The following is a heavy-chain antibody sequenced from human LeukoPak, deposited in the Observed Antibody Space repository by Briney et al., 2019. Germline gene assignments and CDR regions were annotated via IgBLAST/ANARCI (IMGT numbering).Heavy chain of an antibody. V-gene: IGHV3-48*03. CDR3: ARGVTTETLDY. CDR1: GFTFSSYE. D-gene: IGHD4-11*01. J-gene: IGHJ4*02. CDR2: ICSSGRTI. Sequence: GGSLRLSCAASGFTFSSYEMNWIRQAPGKGLEWVSYICSSGRTIYNADSVKGRFTISRDNAKNSLYLQTNSLRAEDTAVYYCARGVTTETLDYWGQGTLVTVSS.